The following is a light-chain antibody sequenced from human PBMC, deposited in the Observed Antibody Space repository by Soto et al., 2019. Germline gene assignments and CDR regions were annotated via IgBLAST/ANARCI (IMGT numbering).Light chain of an antibody. CDR3: SSYTSGSAWV. V-gene: IGLV2-14*01. CDR2: EVS. Sequence: SALTQPTSVSGSPGQSITISCTGTSSDVGGYDYVSWYQQHPGKTPKLIIYEVSNRPSGISNRFSGPKSAYTASLTISGLQTEDEADYYCSSYTSGSAWVFGGGTKVTVL. J-gene: IGLJ3*02. CDR1: SSDVGGYDY.